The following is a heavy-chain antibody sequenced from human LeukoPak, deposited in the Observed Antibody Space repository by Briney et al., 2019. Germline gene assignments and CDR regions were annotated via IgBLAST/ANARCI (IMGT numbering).Heavy chain of an antibody. CDR1: GYTFTGHY. D-gene: IGHD3-10*01. J-gene: IGHJ4*02. CDR3: ARARKSVWFGEFPTLDY. CDR2: ISAYNGNT. Sequence: ASVKVSCKASGYTFTGHYLHWVRQAPGQGLEWMGWISAYNGNTNYAQKLQGRVTMATDTSTSTAYMELRSLRSDDTAVYYCARARKSVWFGEFPTLDYWGQGTLVTVSS. V-gene: IGHV1-18*04.